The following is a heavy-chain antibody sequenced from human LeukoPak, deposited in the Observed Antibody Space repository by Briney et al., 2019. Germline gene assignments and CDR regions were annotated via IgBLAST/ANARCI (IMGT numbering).Heavy chain of an antibody. D-gene: IGHD2-2*01. CDR1: GYSFTSYW. V-gene: IGHV5-51*01. J-gene: IGHJ4*02. CDR3: ARRASGYCSSTSCPGYFDY. Sequence: GESLKISCKGSGYSFTSYWIGWVRRMPGKGLEWTGIIYPGDSDTRYSPSFQGQVTISADKSISTAYLQWSSLKASDTAMYYCARRASGYCSSTSCPGYFDYWGQGTLVTVSS. CDR2: IYPGDSDT.